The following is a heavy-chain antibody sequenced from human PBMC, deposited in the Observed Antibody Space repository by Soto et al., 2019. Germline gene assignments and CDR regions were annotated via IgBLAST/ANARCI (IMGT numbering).Heavy chain of an antibody. J-gene: IGHJ6*02. CDR2: ISFDGSKK. CDR1: VFTFKIYA. D-gene: IGHD4-17*01. CDR3: AREDDYGYRYINYGLDV. V-gene: IGHV3-30-3*01. Sequence: GGSLRLSCAASVFTFKIYALHWVRQAPGKGLEWVAVISFDGSKKYYTDSVKGRFTISRDNLKNTLYLQMNNLRVEDAALYFCAREDDYGYRYINYGLDVWGQGTTVTVSS.